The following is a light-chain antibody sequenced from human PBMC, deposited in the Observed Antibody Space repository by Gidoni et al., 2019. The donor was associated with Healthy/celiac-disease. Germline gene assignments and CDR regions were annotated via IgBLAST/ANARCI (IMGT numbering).Light chain of an antibody. J-gene: IGKJ5*01. Sequence: EIVLTQSPATLSLSPGERATLSCRASQSVSSSLAWYQQKPGQAPRLLIYDASNRATGIPARFSGSGSGTDFTLTISSLEPEDFAVYYCQQRSNWPSTFGQXTRLEIK. CDR1: QSVSSS. CDR2: DAS. V-gene: IGKV3-11*01. CDR3: QQRSNWPST.